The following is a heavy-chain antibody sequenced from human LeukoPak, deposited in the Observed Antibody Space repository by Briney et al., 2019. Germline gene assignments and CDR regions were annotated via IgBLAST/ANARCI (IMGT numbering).Heavy chain of an antibody. V-gene: IGHV4-38-2*02. D-gene: IGHD3-10*01. J-gene: IGHJ5*02. CDR3: ARDLWRDYYGSGSVNWFDH. CDR2: IYHSGST. Sequence: SGTLSLTCAVSGYSISSGYYWGGIRQPPGEGLGWIGIIYHSGSTYYKPSLKSRVTISVDTSKNQFSLKLSSVTAADTAVYYCARDLWRDYYGSGSVNWFDHWGQGTLVTVSS. CDR1: GYSISSGYY.